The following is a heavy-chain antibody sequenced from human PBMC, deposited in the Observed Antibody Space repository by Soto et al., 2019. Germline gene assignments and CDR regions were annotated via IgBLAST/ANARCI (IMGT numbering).Heavy chain of an antibody. CDR2: ISYDGSNK. Sequence: QVQLVESGGGVVQPGRSLRLSCAASGFTFSSYGMHWVRQAPGKGLEWVAVISYDGSNKYYADSVKGRFTISRDNSKNTLYLQRNSLRAEDTAVYYCAKVANYYDSSGLYYWGQGTLVTVSS. CDR1: GFTFSSYG. D-gene: IGHD3-22*01. CDR3: AKVANYYDSSGLYY. J-gene: IGHJ4*02. V-gene: IGHV3-30*18.